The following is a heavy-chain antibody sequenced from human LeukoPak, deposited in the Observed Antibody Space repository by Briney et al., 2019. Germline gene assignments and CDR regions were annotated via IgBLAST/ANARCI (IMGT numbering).Heavy chain of an antibody. Sequence: GGSLRLSCAASGFTFSSYWMSWVRQAPGKGLVWVSRINSDGSSTSYADSVKGRFTISRDNAKNTLYLQMNSLRAEDTAVYYCARGREYQLLYNWFDPWGQGTLVTVSS. J-gene: IGHJ5*02. V-gene: IGHV3-74*01. CDR2: INSDGSST. CDR1: GFTFSSYW. CDR3: ARGREYQLLYNWFDP. D-gene: IGHD2-2*02.